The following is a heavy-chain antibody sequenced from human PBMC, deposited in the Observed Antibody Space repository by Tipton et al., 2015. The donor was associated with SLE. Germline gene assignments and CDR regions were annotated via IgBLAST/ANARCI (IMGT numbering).Heavy chain of an antibody. Sequence: SLRLSCAASGFTFSSYWMSWVRQAPGKGLEWVAVISYDGSNEYYADSVKGRFTISRENAKNSFYLQMNSLRAGDSAVYYCAREGSGTYFGAFDVWGQGTMVTVSS. D-gene: IGHD3-10*01. J-gene: IGHJ3*01. CDR3: AREGSGTYFGAFDV. CDR2: ISYDGSNE. V-gene: IGHV3-30*03. CDR1: GFTFSSYW.